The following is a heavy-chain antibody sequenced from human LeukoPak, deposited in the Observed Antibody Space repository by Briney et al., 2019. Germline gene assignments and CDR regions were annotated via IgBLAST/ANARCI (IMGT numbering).Heavy chain of an antibody. J-gene: IGHJ2*01. CDR3: ASPWGRWFGELIWYFDL. Sequence: GASVKVSCKASGYTLTAYYIHWVRQAPGQGLEWMGWVNPNSGGTNYAQRFQGRVTMTRDTSITTAYMELGRLRSDDTAVYYCASPWGRWFGELIWYFDLWGRGTLVTVSS. CDR2: VNPNSGGT. V-gene: IGHV1-2*02. CDR1: GYTLTAYY. D-gene: IGHD3-10*01.